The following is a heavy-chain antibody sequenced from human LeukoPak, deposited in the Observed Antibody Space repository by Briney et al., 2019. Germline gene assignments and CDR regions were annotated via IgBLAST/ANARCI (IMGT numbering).Heavy chain of an antibody. CDR1: GYTFTSYY. D-gene: IGHD2-15*01. Sequence: ASVKVSCKASGYTFTSYYMHWVRQAPGQGLEWMGIINPSGGSASYAQKFQGRVTMTRDTSTSTVYMELSSLRSEDTAVYYCARGPPGRGYCSGGSCYPSYFDYWGQGTPVTVSS. V-gene: IGHV1-46*01. CDR3: ARGPPGRGYCSGGSCYPSYFDY. CDR2: INPSGGSA. J-gene: IGHJ4*02.